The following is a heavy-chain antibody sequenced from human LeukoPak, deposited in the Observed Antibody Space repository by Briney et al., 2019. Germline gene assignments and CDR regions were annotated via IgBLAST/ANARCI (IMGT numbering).Heavy chain of an antibody. V-gene: IGHV1-69*06. D-gene: IGHD6-6*01. CDR1: GGTFSSYA. J-gene: IGHJ5*02. CDR3: ARGTSIAARLYWFDP. CDR2: IIPIFGTA. Sequence: ASVKVSCKASGGTFSSYAISWVRQAPGQGLEWMGGIIPIFGTANYAQKFQGRVTITADKSTSTAYMELSSLRSEDTAVYYCARGTSIAARLYWFDPWGQGTLVTVSS.